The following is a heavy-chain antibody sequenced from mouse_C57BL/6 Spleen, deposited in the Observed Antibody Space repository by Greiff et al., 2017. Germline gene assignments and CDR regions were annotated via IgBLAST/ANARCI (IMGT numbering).Heavy chain of an antibody. CDR3: ARRGGITTVVEWYCDV. J-gene: IGHJ1*03. Sequence: QVQLQQSGPELVKPGASVKISCKASGYTFTDYYINWVKQRPGQGLEWIGWIFPGSGSTYYNEKFKGKATLTVDKSSSTAYMLLSSLTSEDSAVYFCARRGGITTVVEWYCDVWGTGTTVTVSS. V-gene: IGHV1-75*01. D-gene: IGHD1-1*01. CDR1: GYTFTDYY. CDR2: IFPGSGST.